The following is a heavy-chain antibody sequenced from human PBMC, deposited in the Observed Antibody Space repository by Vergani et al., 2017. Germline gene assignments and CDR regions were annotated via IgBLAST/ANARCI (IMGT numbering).Heavy chain of an antibody. Sequence: EVQLVESGGGLVQPGGSLRLSCAASGFTFSSYSMNWVRRAPGKGLEWVSYISSSSSTIYYADPVKGRFTISRDNAKNSLYLQMNSLRAEDTAVYYCAREFRXTAYWGQGTLVTVSS. CDR1: GFTFSSYS. CDR3: AREFRXTAY. CDR2: ISSSSSTI. V-gene: IGHV3-48*04. J-gene: IGHJ4*02.